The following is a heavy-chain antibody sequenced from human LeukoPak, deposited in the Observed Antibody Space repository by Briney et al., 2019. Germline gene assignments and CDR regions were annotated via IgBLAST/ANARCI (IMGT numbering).Heavy chain of an antibody. CDR1: GFPFSPYW. CDR3: ARAPSEIGGYYPEYFRH. CDR2: IKSDGST. D-gene: IGHD3-22*01. Sequence: GGSLRLSCAASGFPFSPYWMHWVRQAPGKGLVWVSRIKSDGSTNYADSVKGRFTISRDNAKNTVSLQMNSLRAEDTGVYFCARAPSEIGGYYPEYFRHWGQGTLVTVSS. J-gene: IGHJ1*01. V-gene: IGHV3-74*01.